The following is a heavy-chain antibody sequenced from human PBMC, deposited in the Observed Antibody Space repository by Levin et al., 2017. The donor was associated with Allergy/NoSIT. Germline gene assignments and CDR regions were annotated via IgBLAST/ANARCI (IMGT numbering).Heavy chain of an antibody. CDR2: ISAGGNYI. V-gene: IGHV3-21*01. D-gene: IGHD3-22*01. Sequence: GESLKISCAASGILFSSYDMNWVRQAPGKGLEWVSSISAGGNYIYYADSVKGRFNISRDNAKNSLFLQMNSLRAEDTAVYYCASWAMYHYDRSAFDYFYYAMDVWGQGTTVTVSS. J-gene: IGHJ6*02. CDR3: ASWAMYHYDRSAFDYFYYAMDV. CDR1: GILFSSYD.